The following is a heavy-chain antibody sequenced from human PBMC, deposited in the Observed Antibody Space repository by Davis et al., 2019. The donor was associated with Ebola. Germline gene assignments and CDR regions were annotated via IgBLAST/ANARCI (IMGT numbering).Heavy chain of an antibody. CDR3: ARGGTVVTRVIDY. J-gene: IGHJ4*02. Sequence: AASVKVSCKASGYTFTGYYMHWVRQAPGQGLEWMGWINPNSGGTNYAQKFQGWVTMTRDTSISTAYMELSRLRSDDTAVYYCARGGTVVTRVIDYWGQGTLVTVSS. CDR2: INPNSGGT. V-gene: IGHV1-2*04. CDR1: GYTFTGYY. D-gene: IGHD4-23*01.